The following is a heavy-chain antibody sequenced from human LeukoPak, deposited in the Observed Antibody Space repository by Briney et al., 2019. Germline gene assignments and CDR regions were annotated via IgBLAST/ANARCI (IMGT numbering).Heavy chain of an antibody. D-gene: IGHD2-8*02. CDR3: ARTSAGGPPDY. CDR1: GYTFISHG. J-gene: IGHJ4*02. CDR2: ISAYNGHT. V-gene: IGHV1-18*01. Sequence: ASVKVSCKASGYTFISHGISWVRQAPGQGLEWMGWISAYNGHTNYAETFPGRVTMTTDTSTSTAYMELRSLKSDDTAMYYCARTSAGGPPDYWGQGTLVTVSS.